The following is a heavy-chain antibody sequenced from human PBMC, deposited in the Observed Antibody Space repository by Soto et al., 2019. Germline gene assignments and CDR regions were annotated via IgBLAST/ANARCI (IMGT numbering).Heavy chain of an antibody. J-gene: IGHJ6*02. V-gene: IGHV4-30-2*01. CDR2: VYHTGNA. CDR1: CGSITTAGYS. CDR3: ASRPFYYYGLDV. Sequence: SETLSLTCTVSCGSITTAGYSWSWIRQPPGKALEWIGYVYHTGNAYPKPSLKSRVTISLDRSKNQFSLKMTSVTAADTALYYCASRPFYYYGLDVWGQETTVTSP.